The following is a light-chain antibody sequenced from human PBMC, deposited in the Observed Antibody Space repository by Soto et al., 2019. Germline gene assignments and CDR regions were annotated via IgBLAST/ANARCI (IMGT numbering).Light chain of an antibody. CDR1: SSDVGGYNS. CDR2: EVS. CDR3: SSYAGSNNLV. Sequence: QSALTQPPSASGSPGQSVTIPCTGTSSDVGGYNSVSWYQQHPGKVPKLMIYEVSKRPSGVPDRFSGFKSGNTASLTVSGLQAEDEADYYCSSYAGSNNLVFGGGTKLTVL. V-gene: IGLV2-8*01. J-gene: IGLJ2*01.